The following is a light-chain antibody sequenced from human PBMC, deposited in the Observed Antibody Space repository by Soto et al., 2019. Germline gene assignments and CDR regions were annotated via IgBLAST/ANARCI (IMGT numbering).Light chain of an antibody. J-gene: IGKJ2*01. CDR3: QQYGSSPLYT. CDR1: QSVSSSY. V-gene: IGKV3-20*01. CDR2: GAS. Sequence: EIVLTQSPGTLSLSPGERATLSCRASQSVSSSYLAWYQQKPGQAPRLLIYGASSRATGIPDRFSGSGSGTDFTLTISRLEPEEFAVYYWQQYGSSPLYTFGQGTKVDIK.